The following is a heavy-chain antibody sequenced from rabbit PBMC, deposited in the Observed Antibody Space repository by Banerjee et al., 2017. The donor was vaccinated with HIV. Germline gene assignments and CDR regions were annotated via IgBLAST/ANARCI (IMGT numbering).Heavy chain of an antibody. D-gene: IGHD6-1*01. CDR2: IYTGSGNT. CDR1: GFDFSSYH. CDR3: ARDIDTYGYTGYGYATSGRGNL. V-gene: IGHV1S43*01. Sequence: QEQLKESGGGLVQPGGSLTLSCKASGFDFSSYHMGWVRQAPGRGLEWIGDIYTGSGNTYYASWVNGRFAISRSTTLNTVDLRMPSLTAADTATYFCARDIDTYGYTGYGYATSGRGNLWGQGTLVTVS. J-gene: IGHJ4*01.